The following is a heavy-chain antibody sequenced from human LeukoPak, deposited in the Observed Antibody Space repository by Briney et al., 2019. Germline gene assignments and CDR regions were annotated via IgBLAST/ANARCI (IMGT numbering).Heavy chain of an antibody. V-gene: IGHV3-9*03. D-gene: IGHD5-18*01. CDR3: AKGSYSYGSSPIDS. J-gene: IGHJ4*02. CDR1: GFSFDDYA. CDR2: ISWNSGNI. Sequence: SLRLSCAAAGFSFDDYAMHWVRQDPGKGLEGVSGISWNSGNIGYAASVKGRFTISRDNAKNSLYLQMNSLRAEDMALYYCAKGSYSYGSSPIDSWGQGTLVTVPA.